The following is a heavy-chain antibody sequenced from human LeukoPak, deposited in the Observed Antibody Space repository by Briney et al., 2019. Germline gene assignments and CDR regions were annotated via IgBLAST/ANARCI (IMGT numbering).Heavy chain of an antibody. CDR3: AREGSGIAVAGTLEFDP. Sequence: ASVNVSCKASGYTFTSYYMHWVRQAPGQGLEWMGIINPSGGSTSYAQKFQGRVTMTRDTSTSAVYMELSSLRSEDTAVYYCAREGSGIAVAGTLEFDPWGQGTLVTVSS. CDR2: INPSGGST. D-gene: IGHD6-19*01. CDR1: GYTFTSYY. J-gene: IGHJ5*02. V-gene: IGHV1-46*01.